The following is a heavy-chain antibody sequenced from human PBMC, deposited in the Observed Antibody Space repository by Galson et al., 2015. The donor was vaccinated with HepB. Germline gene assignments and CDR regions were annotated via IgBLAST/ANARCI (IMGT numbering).Heavy chain of an antibody. CDR3: ARDGDGSGSYPYGMDV. CDR1: GFTFSDYY. Sequence: SLRLSCAASGFTFSDYYMNWIRQAPGKGLEWVSYISSSGSTIYYADSVKGRFAISRDNAKNSLYLQMNSLRAEDTAVYYCARDGDGSGSYPYGMDVWGQGTTVTVSS. J-gene: IGHJ6*02. V-gene: IGHV3-11*01. CDR2: ISSSGSTI. D-gene: IGHD3-10*01.